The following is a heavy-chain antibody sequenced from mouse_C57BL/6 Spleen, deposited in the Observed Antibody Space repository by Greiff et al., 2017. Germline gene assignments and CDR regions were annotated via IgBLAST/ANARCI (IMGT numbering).Heavy chain of an antibody. J-gene: IGHJ2*01. D-gene: IGHD1-1*01. Sequence: VQLQQSGAELVKPGASVKLSCKASGYTFTSYWMQWVKQRPGQGLEWIGEIDPSDSYTNYNQKFKGKATLTVDTSSSTAYIQLSSLTSEDSAVYYCARGGYYGSSPYYFDYWGQGTTLTVSS. CDR3: ARGGYYGSSPYYFDY. V-gene: IGHV1-50*01. CDR1: GYTFTSYW. CDR2: IDPSDSYT.